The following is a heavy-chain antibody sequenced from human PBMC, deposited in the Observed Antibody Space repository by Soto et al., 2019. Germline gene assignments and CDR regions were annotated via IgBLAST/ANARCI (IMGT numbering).Heavy chain of an antibody. D-gene: IGHD3-10*01. J-gene: IGHJ6*02. Sequence: PGGSLRLSCAASGFTFSSYSMNWVRQAPGKGLEWVSYISSSSSTIYYADSVKGRFTISRDNAKNSLYLQMNSLRAEDTAVYYCAFGEESGYYYYGMDVSGQRNTVTGSS. V-gene: IGHV3-48*01. CDR1: GFTFSSYS. CDR3: AFGEESGYYYYGMDV. CDR2: ISSSSSTI.